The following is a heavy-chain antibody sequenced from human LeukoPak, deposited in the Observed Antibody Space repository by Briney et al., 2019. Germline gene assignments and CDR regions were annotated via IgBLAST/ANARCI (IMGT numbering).Heavy chain of an antibody. D-gene: IGHD3-3*01. V-gene: IGHV3-7*01. CDR1: GFTFSSYW. J-gene: IGHJ5*02. CDR3: ARDRPRPKLEWLLVSNLPNWFDP. Sequence: RGSLRLSCAASGFTFSSYWMSWVRQAPGKGLEWVANIKQDGREKYYVDSVKGRFTISRDNAKNSLYLQMNSLRAEDTAVYYCARDRPRPKLEWLLVSNLPNWFDPWGQGTLVTVSS. CDR2: IKQDGREK.